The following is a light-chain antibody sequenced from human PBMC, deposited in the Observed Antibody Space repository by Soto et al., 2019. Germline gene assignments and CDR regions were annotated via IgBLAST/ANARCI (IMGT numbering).Light chain of an antibody. J-gene: IGKJ1*01. V-gene: IGKV3-20*01. CDR3: QQYGTSRT. CDR2: GAS. Sequence: EIVLTQSPGTLSLSPGEGATLTCRASQTISSRYLAWYQQKPGQAPRLLIYGASSRAAGIPDRFSGSVSGTDFTLTISRLEPEDFAVYYCQQYGTSRTLGQWTKVE. CDR1: QTISSRY.